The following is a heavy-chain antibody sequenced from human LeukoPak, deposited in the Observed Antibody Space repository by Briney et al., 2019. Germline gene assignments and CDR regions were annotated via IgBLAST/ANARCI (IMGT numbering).Heavy chain of an antibody. V-gene: IGHV3-23*01. Sequence: GGSLRLSCAASGLSFGFYAMSWVRQAPGKGLEWVSSISGGGAGTYYADSVRGRFTISRDNSKNTLYLQMDSLRAEDTALYYCAKDFVRYNIQFDYWGQGALVTVSS. J-gene: IGHJ4*02. D-gene: IGHD1-14*01. CDR2: ISGGGAGT. CDR1: GLSFGFYA. CDR3: AKDFVRYNIQFDY.